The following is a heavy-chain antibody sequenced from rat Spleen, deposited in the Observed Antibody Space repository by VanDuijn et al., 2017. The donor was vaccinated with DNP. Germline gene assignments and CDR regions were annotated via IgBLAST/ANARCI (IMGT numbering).Heavy chain of an antibody. CDR1: GYTFTTYY. CDR2: INMGSGGT. V-gene: IGHV1-43*01. Sequence: QVQLQQSGAELAKPGSSVKISCRASGYTFTTYYIGWIKQTTRQGLEFIGYINMGSGGTNYNEKFKGKATLTGGKSSSTAFMQLSSLTPDDSAVYYCTRGTTGITPFAYWGQGTLVTVSS. CDR3: TRGTTGITPFAY. J-gene: IGHJ3*01. D-gene: IGHD1-9*01.